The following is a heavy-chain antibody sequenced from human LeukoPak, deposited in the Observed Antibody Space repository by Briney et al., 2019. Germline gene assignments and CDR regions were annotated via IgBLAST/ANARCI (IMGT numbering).Heavy chain of an antibody. CDR3: AKDRNYHY. CDR2: IRYDGSNK. J-gene: IGHJ4*02. V-gene: IGHV3-30*02. D-gene: IGHD1-7*01. CDR1: GFTFSSYW. Sequence: GGSLRLSCAVSGFTFSSYWMSWVRQAPGKGLEWVAFIRYDGSNKYYADSVKGRFTISRDNSKNTLYLQMNSLRAEDTAVYYCAKDRNYHYWGQGTLVTVSS.